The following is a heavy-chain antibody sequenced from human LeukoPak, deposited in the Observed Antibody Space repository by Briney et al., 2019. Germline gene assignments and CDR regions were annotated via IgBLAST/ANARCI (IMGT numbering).Heavy chain of an antibody. D-gene: IGHD3-10*01. CDR1: EFAFSSYT. Sequence: GGSLRLSCAAFEFAFSSYTIHWVRQAPGRGLEWVSGISAGGLSTFYADSVKGRFTISRENSKNTAYLQMHSLRAEDTAVYYCARGSITMVRVLLEWGQGTLVTVSS. J-gene: IGHJ1*01. CDR3: ARGSITMVRVLLE. CDR2: ISAGGLST. V-gene: IGHV3-23*01.